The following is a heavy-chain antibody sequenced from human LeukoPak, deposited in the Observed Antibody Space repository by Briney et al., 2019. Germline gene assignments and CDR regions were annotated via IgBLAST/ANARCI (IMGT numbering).Heavy chain of an antibody. CDR3: ARVGLGEFERA. CDR1: GYTFTSYD. Sequence: ASLKVSCKASGYTFTSYDIKCGPHATGQRLEWMGWMNSNSANTGYAQKSQGRVTMTRYTSISTAYMELSSLRSEDTAVYYCARVGLGEFERAWGQGSLVTVSS. J-gene: IGHJ5*02. D-gene: IGHD3-10*01. V-gene: IGHV1-8*01. CDR2: MNSNSANT.